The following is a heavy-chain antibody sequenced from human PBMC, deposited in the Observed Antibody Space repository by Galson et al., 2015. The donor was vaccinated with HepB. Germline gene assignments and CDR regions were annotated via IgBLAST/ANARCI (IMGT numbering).Heavy chain of an antibody. D-gene: IGHD3-10*01. CDR3: TRVDNYASGTQKDFDS. CDR1: GFTFSTSY. J-gene: IGHJ4*02. V-gene: IGHV3-74*01. Sequence: SLRLSCAASGFTFSTSYMHWVRQAPGKGLVWVSRINRDGGIKDYADSVKGRFTISRDNARNTLYLQMNSLRAEDTAVYYCTRVDNYASGTQKDFDSWGQGTLVTVSS. CDR2: INRDGGIK.